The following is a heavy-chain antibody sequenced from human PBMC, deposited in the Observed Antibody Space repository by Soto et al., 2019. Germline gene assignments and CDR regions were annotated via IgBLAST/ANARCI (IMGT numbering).Heavy chain of an antibody. D-gene: IGHD2-15*01. CDR1: GYTFTSYV. V-gene: IGHV1-18*01. Sequence: ASLKLSCKSSGYTFTSYVISWVRQAPGQGLEWMGWISAYNGNTNYAQKLQGRVTMTTDTSTSTAYMELRSLRSDDTAVYYCARVTWGPGRVVVAATKGSWLDPWGQGTLVTVSS. CDR3: ARVTWGPGRVVVAATKGSWLDP. CDR2: ISAYNGNT. J-gene: IGHJ5*02.